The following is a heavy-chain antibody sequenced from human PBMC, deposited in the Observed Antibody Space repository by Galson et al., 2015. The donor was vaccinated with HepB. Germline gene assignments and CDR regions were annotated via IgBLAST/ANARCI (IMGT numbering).Heavy chain of an antibody. D-gene: IGHD3-22*01. CDR1: GYTFTSYA. J-gene: IGHJ3*02. CDR2: INTNTGNP. Sequence: SVKVSCKASGYTFTSYAMNWVRQAPGQGLEWMGWINTNTGNPTYAQGFTGRFVFSLDTSVSTAYLQISSLKAEDTAVYYCARVKSSGYYVVGAFDIWGQGTMVTVSS. CDR3: ARVKSSGYYVVGAFDI. V-gene: IGHV7-4-1*02.